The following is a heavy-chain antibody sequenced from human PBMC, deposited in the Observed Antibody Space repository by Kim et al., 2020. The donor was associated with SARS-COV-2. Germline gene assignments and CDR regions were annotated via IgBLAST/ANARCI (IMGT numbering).Heavy chain of an antibody. CDR1: GYTFTSYG. V-gene: IGHV1-18*01. D-gene: IGHD2-15*01. Sequence: ASVKVSCKASGYTFTSYGISWVRQAPGQGLEWMGWISAYNGNTNYAQKLQGRVTMTTDTSTSTAYMELRSLRSDDTAVYYCARDSRNAVNAVVVAEHAFDIWGQGTMVTVSS. CDR3: ARDSRNAVNAVVVAEHAFDI. CDR2: ISAYNGNT. J-gene: IGHJ3*02.